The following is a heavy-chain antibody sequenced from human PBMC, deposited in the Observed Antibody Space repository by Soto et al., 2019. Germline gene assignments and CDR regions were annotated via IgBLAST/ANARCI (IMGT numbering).Heavy chain of an antibody. D-gene: IGHD6-13*01. CDR3: ATDLYPLSIAAARFDY. V-gene: IGHV1-24*01. CDR1: GYTLTELS. Sequence: GASVKVSCKVSGYTLTELSMHWVRQAPGKGLEWMGGFDPEDGETIYAQKFQGRVTMTEDTSTDTAYMELSSLRSEDTAVYYCATDLYPLSIAAARFDYWGQGTLVTVSS. J-gene: IGHJ4*02. CDR2: FDPEDGET.